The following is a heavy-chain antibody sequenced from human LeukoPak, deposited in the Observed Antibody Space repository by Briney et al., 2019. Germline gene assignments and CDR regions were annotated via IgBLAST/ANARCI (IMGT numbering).Heavy chain of an antibody. Sequence: GGSLRLSCAASGFTFSSYWMSWVRQAPGKGLEWVANIKQDGSAKNYGDSVKGRFTISRDNAKNSLYLQMNSLRAEDTAVYYCASFGSKVRGVIGRIDYWGQGTLVTVSS. V-gene: IGHV3-7*03. D-gene: IGHD3-10*01. CDR2: IKQDGSAK. J-gene: IGHJ4*02. CDR1: GFTFSSYW. CDR3: ASFGSKVRGVIGRIDY.